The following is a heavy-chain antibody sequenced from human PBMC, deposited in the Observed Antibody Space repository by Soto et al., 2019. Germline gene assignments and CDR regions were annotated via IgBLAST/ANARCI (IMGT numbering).Heavy chain of an antibody. CDR3: ATQGVGVVVPAAIPDLGWYYGMDV. CDR1: GDTFSSYA. J-gene: IGHJ6*02. CDR2: IIPIFGTA. Sequence: QVQLVQSGAEVKKPGSSVKVSCKASGDTFSSYAISWVRQAPGQGLEWMGGIIPIFGTANYAQKFQGRVTITADESTSTAYMELSSLRSEDTAVYYCATQGVGVVVPAAIPDLGWYYGMDVWGQGTTVTVSS. D-gene: IGHD2-2*02. V-gene: IGHV1-69*01.